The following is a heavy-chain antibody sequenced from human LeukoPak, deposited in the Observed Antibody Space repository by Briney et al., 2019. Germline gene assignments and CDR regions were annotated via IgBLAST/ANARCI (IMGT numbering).Heavy chain of an antibody. Sequence: PGGSLRLSCAASGFTFTSYWMHWVRQAPGKGLVWVSRINTDGSSTSYADSVKGRFTISRDNAKNTLYLQMNSLRAEDTAVYYCARDIYDSSGYYYGPFDYWGQGTLVTVSS. J-gene: IGHJ4*02. V-gene: IGHV3-74*01. CDR2: INTDGSST. CDR3: ARDIYDSSGYYYGPFDY. CDR1: GFTFTSYW. D-gene: IGHD3-22*01.